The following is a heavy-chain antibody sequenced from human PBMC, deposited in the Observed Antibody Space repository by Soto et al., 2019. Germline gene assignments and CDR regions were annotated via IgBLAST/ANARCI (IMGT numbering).Heavy chain of an antibody. Sequence: GGSLRLSCAASGVIFGNNAMRWVRQAPGKGLEWVSAISGSSGSTFYADSVKGRFTISRDNSKNTLYLQMNSLRAEDTALYYCAKNSGYYYDAFDIWGQGTMVTVSS. D-gene: IGHD3-22*01. CDR3: AKNSGYYYDAFDI. J-gene: IGHJ3*02. CDR1: GVIFGNNA. V-gene: IGHV3-23*01. CDR2: ISGSSGST.